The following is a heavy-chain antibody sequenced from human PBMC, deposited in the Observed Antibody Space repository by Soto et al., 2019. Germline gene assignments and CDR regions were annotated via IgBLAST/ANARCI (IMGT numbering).Heavy chain of an antibody. J-gene: IGHJ6*02. V-gene: IGHV3-33*01. CDR1: GFTFSSYG. D-gene: IGHD6-13*01. CDR2: IWYDGSNK. CDR3: ASAGHYYYYGMDV. Sequence: VGSLRLSCAASGFTFSSYGMHWVRQAPGKGLEWVAVIWYDGSNKYYADSVKGRFTISRDNSKNTLYLQMNSLRAEDTAVYYCASAGHYYYYGMDVWGQGTTVTVSS.